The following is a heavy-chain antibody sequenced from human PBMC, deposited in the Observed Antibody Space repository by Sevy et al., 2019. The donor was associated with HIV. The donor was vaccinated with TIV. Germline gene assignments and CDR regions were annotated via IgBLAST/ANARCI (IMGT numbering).Heavy chain of an antibody. V-gene: IGHV3-21*01. D-gene: IGHD3-10*01. CDR3: ARDYTTMVQGYFDY. Sequence: GGSLRLSCAASGFTFSSYSMNWVRQAPGKGLEWVSSISSSSSYIYYADSVKGRFTISRDNAKNSLYLQMNSLRAEDTAVYYCARDYTTMVQGYFDYWGQGTLVTVSS. J-gene: IGHJ4*02. CDR2: ISSSSSYI. CDR1: GFTFSSYS.